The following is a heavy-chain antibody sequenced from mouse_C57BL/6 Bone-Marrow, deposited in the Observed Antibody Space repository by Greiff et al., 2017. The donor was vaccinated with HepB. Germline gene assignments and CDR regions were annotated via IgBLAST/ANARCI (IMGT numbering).Heavy chain of an antibody. CDR3: ARSTMAHFDY. D-gene: IGHD2-1*01. CDR2: IHPNSGST. V-gene: IGHV1-64*01. J-gene: IGHJ2*01. CDR1: GYTFTSYW. Sequence: QAQLQQPGAELVKPGASVKLSCKASGYTFTSYWMHWVKQRPGQGLEWIGMIHPNSGSTNYNEKFKSKATLTVDKSSSTAYMQLSSLTSEDSAVYYCARSTMAHFDYWGQGTTLTVSS.